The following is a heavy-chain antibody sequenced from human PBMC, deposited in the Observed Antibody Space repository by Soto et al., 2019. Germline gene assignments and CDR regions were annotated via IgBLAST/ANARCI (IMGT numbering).Heavy chain of an antibody. CDR2: INYDGSST. CDR1: GFTFSSDW. Sequence: EVQLVESGGGLVQPGGSLRLSCAASGFTFSSDWMHWVRQAPGKGLVWVSRINYDGSSTSYADSVKGRFTISKDNAKHTLYLQMNSLRAEDTAVYYCASTVVTGYWGQGTLGTVSS. CDR3: ASTVVTGY. V-gene: IGHV3-74*01. D-gene: IGHD2-21*02. J-gene: IGHJ4*02.